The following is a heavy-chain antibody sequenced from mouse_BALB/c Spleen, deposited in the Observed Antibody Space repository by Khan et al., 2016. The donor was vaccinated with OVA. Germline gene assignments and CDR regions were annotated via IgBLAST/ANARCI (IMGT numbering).Heavy chain of an antibody. J-gene: IGHJ3*01. V-gene: IGHV14-1*02. CDR1: GFTINDYY. Sequence: VQLQQSGAELVRPGALVKLSCKASGFTINDYYIHWVKQRPEQGLEWIGWIDPENGNTIYDQKFQGKASITADTSSNTAYLQLRSLTSEDTAVYYCARAGYDAWFPYWGQGTLVTVSA. CDR3: ARAGYDAWFPY. D-gene: IGHD3-1*01. CDR2: IDPENGNT.